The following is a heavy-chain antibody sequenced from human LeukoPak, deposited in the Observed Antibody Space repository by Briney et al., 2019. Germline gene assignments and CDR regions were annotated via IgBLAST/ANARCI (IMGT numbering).Heavy chain of an antibody. J-gene: IGHJ4*02. CDR1: GFTFSSYA. D-gene: IGHD4-17*01. CDR3: ARGGDYGDYVVDY. CDR2: ISGGGGST. V-gene: IGHV3-23*01. Sequence: PGGSLRLSCAASGFTFSSYAMSWVRQAPGKGLEWVSAISGGGGSTYYADSVEGRFTISRDNSKNTLYLQMNSLRAEDTAVYYCARGGDYGDYVVDYWGQGTLVTVSS.